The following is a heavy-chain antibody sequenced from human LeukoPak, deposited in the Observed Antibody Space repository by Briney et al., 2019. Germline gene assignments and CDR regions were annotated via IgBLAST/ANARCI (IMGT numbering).Heavy chain of an antibody. Sequence: GGSLRLSCADSGFTFSDYWMSWVRQAPGKGLEWVATINQDGSEKFYVDSVKGRFTIFRDNAKNSLYLQMNSLRAEDTAVYYCARDYGVAGLFDPWGQGTLVSVSS. V-gene: IGHV3-7*03. J-gene: IGHJ5*02. D-gene: IGHD4-17*01. CDR3: ARDYGVAGLFDP. CDR2: INQDGSEK. CDR1: GFTFSDYW.